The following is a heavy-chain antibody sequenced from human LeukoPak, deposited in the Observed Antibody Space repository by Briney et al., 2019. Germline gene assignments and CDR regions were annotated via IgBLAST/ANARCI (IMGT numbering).Heavy chain of an antibody. D-gene: IGHD4-11*01. Sequence: GGSLRLSCAASGFTFSDYYMSWIRQAPGKGLEWVSYISSSGSTIYYADSVKGRFTISRDNSKNTLYLQMNSLRAEDTAVYYCARSYRANYFDYWGQGTLVTVSS. CDR1: GFTFSDYY. V-gene: IGHV3-11*04. CDR2: ISSSGSTI. CDR3: ARSYRANYFDY. J-gene: IGHJ4*02.